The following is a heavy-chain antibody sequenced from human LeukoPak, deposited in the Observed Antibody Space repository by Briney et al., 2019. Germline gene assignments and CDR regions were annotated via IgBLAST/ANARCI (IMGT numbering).Heavy chain of an antibody. J-gene: IGHJ4*02. CDR3: AKSGSHYYGSGGYYNVDYFDY. CDR2: ISYDGSNK. D-gene: IGHD3-10*01. Sequence: PGGSLRLSCAASGFTFSSYGMHWVREAPGKGLEWVAVISYDGSNKYYADSVKGRFTISRDNSKNTLYLQMNSLRAEDTAVYYCAKSGSHYYGSGGYYNVDYFDYWGQGTLVTVSS. CDR1: GFTFSSYG. V-gene: IGHV3-30*18.